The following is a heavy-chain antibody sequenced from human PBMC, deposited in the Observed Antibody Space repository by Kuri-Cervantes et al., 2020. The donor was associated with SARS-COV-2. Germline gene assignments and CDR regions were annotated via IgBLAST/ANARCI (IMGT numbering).Heavy chain of an antibody. J-gene: IGHJ5*01. Sequence: PTLLTPPQTSRRTSTWQAFCHSTSGEGVGWIRQPPGKALEWLALIYWDDDKRYGPSLKSRLTITKDTSKNQVDLTMTNMDPVDTSTYFCAHSLEYYYESSGHNWFDSWGQGTLVTVSS. CDR3: AHSLEYYYESSGHNWFDS. CDR1: AFCHSTSGEG. D-gene: IGHD3-22*01. V-gene: IGHV2-5*05. CDR2: IYWDDDK.